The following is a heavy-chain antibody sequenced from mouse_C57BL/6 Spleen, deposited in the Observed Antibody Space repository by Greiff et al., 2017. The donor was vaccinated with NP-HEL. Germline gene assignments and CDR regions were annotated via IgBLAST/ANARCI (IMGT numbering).Heavy chain of an antibody. CDR2: IYPSDSET. D-gene: IGHD1-1*01. V-gene: IGHV1-61*01. Sequence: QVQLQQPGAELVRPGSSVKLSCKASGYTFTSYWMDWVKQRPGQGLEWIGNIYPSDSETHYNQKFKDKATLTVDKSSSTAYMQLSSLTSKDSAVYYCASWGGSSDFDYWGQGTTLTVSS. CDR3: ASWGGSSDFDY. J-gene: IGHJ2*01. CDR1: GYTFTSYW.